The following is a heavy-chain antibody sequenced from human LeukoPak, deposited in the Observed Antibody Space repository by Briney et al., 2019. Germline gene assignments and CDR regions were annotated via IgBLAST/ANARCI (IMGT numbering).Heavy chain of an antibody. V-gene: IGHV4-59*01. D-gene: IGHD6-13*01. CDR1: GGSISSYY. Sequence: SQTLSLTCTVSGGSISSYYWSWIRQPPGKGLEWIGYIYYSGSTNYNPSLKSRVTISVDTSKNQFSLKLSSVTAADTAVYYCAREGGIAAAALGMDVWGQGTTVTVSS. CDR3: AREGGIAAAALGMDV. CDR2: IYYSGST. J-gene: IGHJ6*02.